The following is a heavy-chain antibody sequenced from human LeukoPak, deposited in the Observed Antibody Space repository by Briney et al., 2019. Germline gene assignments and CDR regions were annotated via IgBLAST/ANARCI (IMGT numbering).Heavy chain of an antibody. J-gene: IGHJ4*02. D-gene: IGHD2-2*01. Sequence: GGSLRLSCAASGFTFSSYGMHWVRQAPGKGLEWVAVISYDGSNKYYADSVRGRFTISRGNSKNTLYLQMNSLRAEDTAVYYCAKDNPPDQSSPGDYWGQGTLVTVSS. CDR1: GFTFSSYG. CDR2: ISYDGSNK. V-gene: IGHV3-30*18. CDR3: AKDNPPDQSSPGDY.